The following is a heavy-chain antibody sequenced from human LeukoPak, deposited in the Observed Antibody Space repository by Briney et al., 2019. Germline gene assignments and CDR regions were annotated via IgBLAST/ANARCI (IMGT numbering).Heavy chain of an antibody. CDR3: ARDRGKGFDY. J-gene: IGHJ4*02. CDR2: IYYSGST. CDR1: GGSISSSSXX. Sequence: SETLSLTCTVSGGSISSSSXXXXWIRQPPXXXLEWIGSIYYSGSTYYNPSLKSRVTISVDTSKNQFSLKLSSVTAADTAVYYCARDRGKGFDYWGQGTLVTVSS. D-gene: IGHD3-10*01. V-gene: IGHV4-39*02.